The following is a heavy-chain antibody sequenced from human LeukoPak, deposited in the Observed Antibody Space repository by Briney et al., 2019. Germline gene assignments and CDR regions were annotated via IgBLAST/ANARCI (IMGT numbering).Heavy chain of an antibody. CDR1: GGSISSYY. D-gene: IGHD3-22*01. CDR3: ARIKWFGSVLDYFDY. J-gene: IGHJ4*02. CDR2: IYTSGST. Sequence: SETLSLTCTVSGGSISSYYWSWIRQPAGKGLEWIGRIYTSGSTNYNPSLKSRVTMSVDTSKNQFYLKLSSVTAADTAVYYCARIKWFGSVLDYFDYWGQGTLVTVSS. V-gene: IGHV4-4*07.